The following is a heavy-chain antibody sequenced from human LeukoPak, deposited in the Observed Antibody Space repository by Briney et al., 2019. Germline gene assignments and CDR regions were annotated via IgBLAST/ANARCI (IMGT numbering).Heavy chain of an antibody. J-gene: IGHJ3*02. D-gene: IGHD6-19*01. V-gene: IGHV4-39*07. CDR2: IYYSGST. CDR3: ARWDSSSGWYLGAAFDI. CDR1: GGSISSSSYY. Sequence: SETLSLTCTVSGGSISSSSYYWGWIRQPPGKGLEWIGSIYYSGSTYYNPSLKSRVTISVDTSKNQFSLKLSSVTAADTAVYYCARWDSSSGWYLGAAFDIWGQGTMVTVSS.